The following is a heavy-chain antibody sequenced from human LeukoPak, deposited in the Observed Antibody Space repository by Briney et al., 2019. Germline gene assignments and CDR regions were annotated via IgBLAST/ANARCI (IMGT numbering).Heavy chain of an antibody. CDR1: GYTFTTYD. CDR2: INPNSGNT. Sequence: ASVKVSCKASGYTFTTYDINRVRQATGQGLEWMGWINPNSGNTGYAQKFQGRVTIPRNTSISTAYMELSSLRSEDTAVYYCAISIAAAGTGFDYWGQGTLVTVSS. V-gene: IGHV1-8*03. D-gene: IGHD6-13*01. J-gene: IGHJ4*02. CDR3: AISIAAAGTGFDY.